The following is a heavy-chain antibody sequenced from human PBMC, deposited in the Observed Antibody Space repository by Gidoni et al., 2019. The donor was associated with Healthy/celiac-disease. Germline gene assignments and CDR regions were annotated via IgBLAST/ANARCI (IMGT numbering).Heavy chain of an antibody. J-gene: IGHJ2*01. CDR2: INHSGST. D-gene: IGHD6-6*01. CDR1: GGSFSGYY. CDR3: ARGSIAARRVWYFDL. Sequence: QVQLQQWGAGLLKPSETLSLTCAVYGGSFSGYYWSWIRQPPGKGLEWIGEINHSGSTNYNPSLKSRVTISVDTSKNQFSLKLSSVTAADTAVYYCARGSIAARRVWYFDLWGRGTLVTVSS. V-gene: IGHV4-34*01.